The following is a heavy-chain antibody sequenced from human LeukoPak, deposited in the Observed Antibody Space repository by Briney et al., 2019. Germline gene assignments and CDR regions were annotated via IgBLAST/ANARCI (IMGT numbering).Heavy chain of an antibody. CDR3: ARGTGPTYYYYGMDI. J-gene: IGHJ6*02. Sequence: PGGSLRLSCAASGFTFSSYGMHWVRQAPGKGLEWVAVIWYDGSNKYYADSVKGRFTISRDNSKNTLYLQMNSLRAEDTAVYYCARGTGPTYYYYGMDIWGQGTTVTVSS. V-gene: IGHV3-33*01. CDR1: GFTFSSYG. CDR2: IWYDGSNK.